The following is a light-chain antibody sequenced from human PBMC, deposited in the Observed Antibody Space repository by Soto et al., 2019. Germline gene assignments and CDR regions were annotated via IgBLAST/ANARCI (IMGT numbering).Light chain of an antibody. CDR3: AAWDASLNDVV. CDR2: YNN. CDR1: SSNIGSNT. J-gene: IGLJ2*01. V-gene: IGLV1-44*01. Sequence: QSVLTQPPSASGTPGQRVTISCSGSSSNIGSNTVNWYQQLPGTAPKLLIYYNNQRPSGVPDRFSGSKSGTAASLAISGLQSKDEADYYCAAWDASLNDVVFGGGTQLTVL.